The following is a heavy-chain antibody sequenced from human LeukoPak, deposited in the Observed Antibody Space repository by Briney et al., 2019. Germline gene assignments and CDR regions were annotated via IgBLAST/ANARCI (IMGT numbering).Heavy chain of an antibody. V-gene: IGHV3-7*03. CDR2: IKQDGSEK. J-gene: IGHJ3*02. Sequence: GGSLRLSCAASGFTFSSYWTSWVRQAPGKGLEWVANIKQDGSEKYYVDSVKGRFTISRDNAKNSLYLQMNSLRAEDTAVYYCARANPGYGDYVFDAFDIWGQGTMVTVSS. D-gene: IGHD4-17*01. CDR3: ARANPGYGDYVFDAFDI. CDR1: GFTFSSYW.